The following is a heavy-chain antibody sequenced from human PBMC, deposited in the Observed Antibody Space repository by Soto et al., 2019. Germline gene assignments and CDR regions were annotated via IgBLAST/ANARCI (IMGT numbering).Heavy chain of an antibody. CDR2: IIPIFGTA. CDR1: GGTFSSYA. J-gene: IGHJ4*02. V-gene: IGHV1-69*01. Sequence: QVQLVQSGAEVKKPGSSVKVSCKASGGTFSSYAISWVRQAPGQGLEWMGGIIPIFGTANYAQKFQGRGTITADESTSTAYMELSSLRSEDTAVYYCAREGGWDYGSGSYLDYWGQGTLVTVSS. D-gene: IGHD3-10*01. CDR3: AREGGWDYGSGSYLDY.